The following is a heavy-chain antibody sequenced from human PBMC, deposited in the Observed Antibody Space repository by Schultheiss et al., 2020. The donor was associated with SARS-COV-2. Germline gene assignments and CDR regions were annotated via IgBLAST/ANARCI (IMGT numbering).Heavy chain of an antibody. CDR2: IYSGGST. D-gene: IGHD1-26*01. Sequence: GGSLRLSCAASGFTVSSNYMSWVRQAPGKGLEWVSVIYSGGSTYYADSAKGRFTISRDNSKNTLYLQMNSLRAEDTAVYYCARDTSGSYLYGMDVWGQGTTVTVSS. CDR3: ARDTSGSYLYGMDV. J-gene: IGHJ6*02. V-gene: IGHV3-53*01. CDR1: GFTVSSNY.